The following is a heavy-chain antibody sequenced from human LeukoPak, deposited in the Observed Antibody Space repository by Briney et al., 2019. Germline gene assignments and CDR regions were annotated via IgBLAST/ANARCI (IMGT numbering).Heavy chain of an antibody. CDR3: VRRANTHWGLVS. CDR2: IYSGGNT. CDR1: GFPVWRSY. Sequence: GGPLSLSCAASGFPVWRSYMTWLRRAPGKGWEGVSVIYSGGNTYYADSVKGRFTFSRDNSRNTIYLQMNNLRAEDTAIYYCVRRANTHWGLVSWGEGTLVTVSS. D-gene: IGHD7-27*01. V-gene: IGHV3-53*01. J-gene: IGHJ5*02.